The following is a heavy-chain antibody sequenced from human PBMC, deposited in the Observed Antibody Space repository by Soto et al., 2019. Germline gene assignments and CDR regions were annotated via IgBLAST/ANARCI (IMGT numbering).Heavy chain of an antibody. CDR2: VYYRGRS. V-gene: IGHV4-39*01. Sequence: SETLSLTCTVSGGSVTNSSYYWGWIRQSPGKGLEWIGSVYYRGRSYSKSSVKSRVTISVDTSKNQFSLNLNSVTASDTAVYFCVRQRNTVITQAYFDYWGQGAMVTVYS. D-gene: IGHD1-20*01. CDR1: GGSVTNSSYY. J-gene: IGHJ4*02. CDR3: VRQRNTVITQAYFDY.